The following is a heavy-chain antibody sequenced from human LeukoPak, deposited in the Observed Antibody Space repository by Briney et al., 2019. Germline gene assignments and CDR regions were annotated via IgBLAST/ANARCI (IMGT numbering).Heavy chain of an antibody. CDR3: ARARIELEPTPFDY. CDR2: INPNSGGT. D-gene: IGHD1-1*01. Sequence: ASVKVSCKASGYTFTGYYMHWVRQAPGQGLEWMGWINPNSGGTNYAQKFQGRVTMTRDTSISTAYMELSRLRSDDTAVYYSARARIELEPTPFDYWGQGTLVTVSS. J-gene: IGHJ4*02. CDR1: GYTFTGYY. V-gene: IGHV1-2*02.